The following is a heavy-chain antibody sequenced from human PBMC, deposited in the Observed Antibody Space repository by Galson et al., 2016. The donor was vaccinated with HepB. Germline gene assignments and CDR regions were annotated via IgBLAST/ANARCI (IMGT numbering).Heavy chain of an antibody. J-gene: IGHJ6*02. CDR1: GFSFSNHG. Sequence: SLRLSCAASGFSFSNHGMHWVRQAPGKGLQWVAVIAYDGSKKYYADSVKGRVTISRDNSKNSLYLQFNSLRPEDTDVYFCAKVRLPGYYDSSGFYVLDVWGQGTTVSVSS. V-gene: IGHV3-30*18. D-gene: IGHD3-22*01. CDR3: AKVRLPGYYDSSGFYVLDV. CDR2: IAYDGSKK.